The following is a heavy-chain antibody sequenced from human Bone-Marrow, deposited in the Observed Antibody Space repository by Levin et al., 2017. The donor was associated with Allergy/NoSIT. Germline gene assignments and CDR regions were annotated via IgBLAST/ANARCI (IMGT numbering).Heavy chain of an antibody. CDR1: GFMFEDYA. Sequence: GGSLRLSCEGSGFMFEDYAMHWVRQGPGKGLEWVSRISYNSIATGYEDSVQGRFTISRDNAKNSLYLQMNSLRPEDTALYYCAREVCRGGSCFDAFDIWGQGTMVTVSS. D-gene: IGHD2-15*01. CDR3: AREVCRGGSCFDAFDI. CDR2: ISYNSIAT. J-gene: IGHJ3*02. V-gene: IGHV3-9*01.